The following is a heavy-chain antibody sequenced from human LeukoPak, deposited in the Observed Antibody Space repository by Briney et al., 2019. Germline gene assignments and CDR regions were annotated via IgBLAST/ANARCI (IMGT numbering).Heavy chain of an antibody. CDR3: GRDLGGRSGY. V-gene: IGHV3-74*01. D-gene: IGHD1-26*01. CDR2: INEDGRIT. J-gene: IGHJ4*02. Sequence: GGSLRLSCEVSGFTFSTYWMHWVRQVPGEGLVWVSRINEDGRITNYADSVRGRFTISRDNAKNTLYLQMNSLRAEDSAVYYCGRDLGGRSGYWGQGALVTVSS. CDR1: GFTFSTYW.